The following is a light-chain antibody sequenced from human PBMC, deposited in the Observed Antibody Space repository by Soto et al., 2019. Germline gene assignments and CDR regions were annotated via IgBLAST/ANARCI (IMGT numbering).Light chain of an antibody. CDR1: QSVSSY. V-gene: IGKV3-11*01. CDR2: DAS. J-gene: IGKJ5*01. Sequence: DIVLTQSPATLYLSPGERDTLSCRASQSVSSYLAWYQQKPGQAPRLLISDASNRATGIPARFSGSGSGTDFTLTISSLEAEDFAVYYCQQRSNWPPITFGQGTRLEIK. CDR3: QQRSNWPPIT.